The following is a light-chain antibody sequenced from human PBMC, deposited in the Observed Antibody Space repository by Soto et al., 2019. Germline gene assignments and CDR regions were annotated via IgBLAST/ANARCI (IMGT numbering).Light chain of an antibody. CDR1: SSNIGSNT. V-gene: IGLV1-44*01. CDR2: SNN. CDR3: ATWDDSLNGYV. Sequence: QSVLTQPPSVSGTPAQRVTISCSGSSSNIGSNTVNWYQQLPGTAPRLLIYSNNHRPSGVPDRFSGSKSGTSASLAISGLQSEDEADYYCATWDDSLNGYVFGTGTKLTVL. J-gene: IGLJ1*01.